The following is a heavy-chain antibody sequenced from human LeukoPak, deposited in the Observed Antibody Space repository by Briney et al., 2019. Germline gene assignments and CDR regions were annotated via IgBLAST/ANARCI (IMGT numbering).Heavy chain of an antibody. V-gene: IGHV3-23*01. J-gene: IGHJ6*02. CDR2: ISGSGGST. D-gene: IGHD6-13*01. CDR1: GFTFSRYA. CDR3: AKELIAAAGTNYYYGMDV. Sequence: PGGSLRLSCAASGFTFSRYAMSWVRQAPGKGLEWVSAISGSGGSTYYADSVKGRFTISRDNSKNTLYLQMNSLRAEDTAVYYCAKELIAAAGTNYYYGMDVWGQGTTVTVSS.